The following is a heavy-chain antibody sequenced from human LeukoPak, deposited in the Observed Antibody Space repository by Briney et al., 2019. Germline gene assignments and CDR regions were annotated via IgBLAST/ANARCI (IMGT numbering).Heavy chain of an antibody. J-gene: IGHJ5*02. Sequence: SVKVSCKASGGTFSSYTISWVRQAPGQGLEWMGRIIPILGIADYAQRFQGRVTITADKSTSTAYMELSSLRSEDTAVYYCARYGYTAMRNWFDPWGQGTLVTVSS. D-gene: IGHD5-18*01. V-gene: IGHV1-69*02. CDR3: ARYGYTAMRNWFDP. CDR2: IIPILGIA. CDR1: GGTFSSYT.